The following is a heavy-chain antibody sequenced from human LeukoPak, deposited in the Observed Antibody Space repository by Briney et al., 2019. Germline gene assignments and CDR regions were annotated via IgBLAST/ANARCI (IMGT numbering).Heavy chain of an antibody. J-gene: IGHJ4*02. V-gene: IGHV4-59*01. CDR3: ARDTLDYFDY. Sequence: SEALSLTCTVSGGSISSYYWSWIRQPPGKGLEWIGFIYYSGNTNYNPSRKSRVTISVDTSKNQFSLKLSSVTAADTAVYYCARDTLDYFDYWGQGTLVTVSS. CDR1: GGSISSYY. CDR2: IYYSGNT.